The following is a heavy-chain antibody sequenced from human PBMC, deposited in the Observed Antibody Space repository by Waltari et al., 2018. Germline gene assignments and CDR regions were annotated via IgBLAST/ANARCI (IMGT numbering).Heavy chain of an antibody. J-gene: IGHJ3*02. CDR3: ARIWFGEFFDAFDI. V-gene: IGHV4-39*01. Sequence: QLQLQESGPGLVKPSETLSLTCTVPGGSISSSSYYWGWIRQPPGKGLEWIGSIYYSGSTYYNPSLKSRVTISVDTSKNQFSLKLSSVTAADTAVYYCARIWFGEFFDAFDIWGQGTMVTVSS. CDR1: GGSISSSSYY. CDR2: IYYSGST. D-gene: IGHD3-10*01.